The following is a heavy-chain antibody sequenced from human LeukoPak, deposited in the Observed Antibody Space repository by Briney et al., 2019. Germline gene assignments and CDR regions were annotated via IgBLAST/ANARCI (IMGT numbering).Heavy chain of an antibody. D-gene: IGHD2-8*01. V-gene: IGHV3-23*01. CDR3: AKDRSCTNDICHGDFGY. Sequence: GGSLRLSCAASGFTFSSYAVSWVRQAPGKGLEWVSSISGSGGSTYSADSVKGRFTISRDNSKNTLYLQMNSLRAEDTALYYCAKDRSCTNDICHGDFGYWGQRTLVTVSS. CDR1: GFTFSSYA. CDR2: ISGSGGST. J-gene: IGHJ4*02.